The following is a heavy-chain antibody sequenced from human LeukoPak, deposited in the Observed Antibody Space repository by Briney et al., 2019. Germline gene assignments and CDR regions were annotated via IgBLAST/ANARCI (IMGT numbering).Heavy chain of an antibody. D-gene: IGHD2-2*01. Sequence: GESLKISCKGSGYSFTTYWIGWVRHMPGKGLEWMGIIYPDDSDTRYSPSFQGQVTISADKSISTAYLQWSSLKASDTAMYYCARRAVSAAMVGQGAYFDYWGQGTLATVSS. J-gene: IGHJ4*02. V-gene: IGHV5-51*01. CDR1: GYSFTTYW. CDR3: ARRAVSAAMVGQGAYFDY. CDR2: IYPDDSDT.